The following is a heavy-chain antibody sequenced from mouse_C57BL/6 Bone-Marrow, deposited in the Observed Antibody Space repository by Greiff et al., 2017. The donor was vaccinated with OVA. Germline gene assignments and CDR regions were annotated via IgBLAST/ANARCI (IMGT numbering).Heavy chain of an antibody. CDR2: IDPSDSYT. J-gene: IGHJ4*01. CDR3: ARLVLDYGSSYRIGTKYYYAMDY. CDR1: GYTFTSYW. V-gene: IGHV1-50*01. Sequence: VQLQQPGAELVKPGASVKLSCKASGYTFTSYWMQWVKQRPGQGLEWIGEIDPSDSYTNYNQKFKGQATLTVDTSSSTAYMQLSSLTSEDSAVYYCARLVLDYGSSYRIGTKYYYAMDYWGQGTSVTVSS. D-gene: IGHD1-1*01.